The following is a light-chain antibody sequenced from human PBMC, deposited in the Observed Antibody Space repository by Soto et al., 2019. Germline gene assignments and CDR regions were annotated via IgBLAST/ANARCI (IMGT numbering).Light chain of an antibody. V-gene: IGLV1-47*01. CDR1: MSNIGSRS. CDR3: AAWDDSLGGYV. Sequence: QSVLTQPPSASGAPGQRVTISCSGSMSNIGSRSVSWYQQLPRTAPKLLTYKNNQRPSGVPDRFPGSKSGTSASLAISGLRSEDEANYYCAAWDDSLGGYVFGSGTKVTVL. CDR2: KNN. J-gene: IGLJ1*01.